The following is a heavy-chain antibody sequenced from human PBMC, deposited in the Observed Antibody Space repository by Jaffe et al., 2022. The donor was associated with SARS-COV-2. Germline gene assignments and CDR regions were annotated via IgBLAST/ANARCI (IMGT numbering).Heavy chain of an antibody. Sequence: QVQLVESGGGVVQPGRSLRLSCAASGFTFSSYAMHWVRQAPGKGLEWVAVISYDGSNKYYADSVKGRFTISRDNSKNTLYLQMNSLRAEDTAVYYCARVRSWNSPPLGDMDVWGQGTTVTVSS. V-gene: IGHV3-30-3*01. CDR2: ISYDGSNK. CDR3: ARVRSWNSPPLGDMDV. J-gene: IGHJ6*02. CDR1: GFTFSSYA. D-gene: IGHD6-13*01.